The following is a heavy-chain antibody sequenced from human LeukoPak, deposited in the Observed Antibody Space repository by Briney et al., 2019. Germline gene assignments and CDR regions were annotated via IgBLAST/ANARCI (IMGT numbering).Heavy chain of an antibody. D-gene: IGHD3-16*02. CDR3: AKDSLMITFGGVISPTGGFDP. J-gene: IGHJ5*02. CDR1: GFTFSSYG. Sequence: GGSLRLSCAASGFTFSSYGMHWVRQAPGKGLEWVAFIRYDGSNKYYADSVKGRFTISRDNSKNSLYLQMNSLRAEDTAVYYCAKDSLMITFGGVISPTGGFDPWGQGTLVTVSS. V-gene: IGHV3-30*02. CDR2: IRYDGSNK.